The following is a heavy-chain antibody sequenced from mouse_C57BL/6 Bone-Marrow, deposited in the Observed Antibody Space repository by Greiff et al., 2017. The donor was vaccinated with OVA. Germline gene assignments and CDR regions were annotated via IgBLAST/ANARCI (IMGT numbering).Heavy chain of an antibody. CDR2: IWWDDDK. CDR3: ARMRITTKGYYAMDY. CDR1: GFSLSTFGMG. V-gene: IGHV8-8*01. Sequence: QVQLKESGPGILQPSQTLSLTCSFSGFSLSTFGMGVGWIRQPSGKGLEWLAHIWWDDDKYYNPALKSRLTISKDTSKNQVFLKIANVDTADTATYYCARMRITTKGYYAMDYWGQGTSVTVSS. J-gene: IGHJ4*01. D-gene: IGHD2-4*01.